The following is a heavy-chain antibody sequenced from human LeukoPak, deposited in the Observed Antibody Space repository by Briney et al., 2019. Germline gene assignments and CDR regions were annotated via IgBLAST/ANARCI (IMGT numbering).Heavy chain of an antibody. CDR1: GGSISSSSYY. J-gene: IGHJ4*02. CDR2: IYYSGST. V-gene: IGHV4-39*07. Sequence: PSETLSLTCTVSGGSISSSSYYWGWIRQPPGKGLEWIGSIYYSGSTYYNPSLKSRVTISVDTSKNQFSLKLSSVTAADTAVYYCARFPLPRRNRVAAAGSDYWGQGTLVTVSS. CDR3: ARFPLPRRNRVAAAGSDY. D-gene: IGHD6-13*01.